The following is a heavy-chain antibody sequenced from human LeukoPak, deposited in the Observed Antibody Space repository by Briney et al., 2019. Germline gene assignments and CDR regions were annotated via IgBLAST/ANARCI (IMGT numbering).Heavy chain of an antibody. CDR2: IKQDGSEK. CDR3: ARDRGTRYFDWLQGYYYYGMDV. D-gene: IGHD3-9*01. Sequence: PGGSLRLSCAASGFTFSSYWMSWVRQAPGKGLEWVANIKQDGSEKYYVDSVKGRFTISRDNAKNALYLQMNSLRAEDTAVYYCARDRGTRYFDWLQGYYYYGMDVWGKGTTVTVSS. CDR1: GFTFSSYW. J-gene: IGHJ6*04. V-gene: IGHV3-7*03.